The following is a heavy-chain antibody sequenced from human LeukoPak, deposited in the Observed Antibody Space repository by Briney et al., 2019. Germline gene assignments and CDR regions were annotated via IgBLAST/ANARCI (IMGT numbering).Heavy chain of an antibody. CDR2: MNPNSGNT. Sequence: EASVKVSCKASGYTFTSYDINWVRQATGQGLEWMGWMNPNSGNTGYAQKFQGRVTMTRNTSISTAYMEPSSLRSEDTAVYYCARRVTYYDILTGYEIRDFDYWGQGTLVTVSS. J-gene: IGHJ4*02. CDR1: GYTFTSYD. V-gene: IGHV1-8*01. D-gene: IGHD3-9*01. CDR3: ARRVTYYDILTGYEIRDFDY.